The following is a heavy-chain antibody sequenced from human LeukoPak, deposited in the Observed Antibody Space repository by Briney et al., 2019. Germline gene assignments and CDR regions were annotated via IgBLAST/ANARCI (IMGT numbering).Heavy chain of an antibody. CDR2: ISYDGSNK. V-gene: IGHV3-30-3*01. Sequence: GGSLRLSCAASGFTFSSYAMHWVRQAPGKGLEWVAVISYDGSNKYYADSVKGRFTISRDNSKNTLYLQMNSLRAEDTAVYYCARAENLAYYFDYWGQGTLVTVSS. D-gene: IGHD1-14*01. CDR1: GFTFSSYA. J-gene: IGHJ4*02. CDR3: ARAENLAYYFDY.